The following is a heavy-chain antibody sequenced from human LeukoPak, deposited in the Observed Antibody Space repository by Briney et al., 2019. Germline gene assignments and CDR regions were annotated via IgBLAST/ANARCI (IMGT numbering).Heavy chain of an antibody. J-gene: IGHJ4*02. CDR3: ARESAEYYYDSSGYYPSGLDY. Sequence: ASVKVSCKASGGTFSSYGISWVRQAPGQGLEWMGWISAYNGNTNYAQKLQGRVTMTTDTSTSTAYMELRSLRSDDTAVCYCARESAEYYYDSSGYYPSGLDYWGQGTLVTVSS. CDR1: GGTFSSYG. CDR2: ISAYNGNT. D-gene: IGHD3-22*01. V-gene: IGHV1-18*01.